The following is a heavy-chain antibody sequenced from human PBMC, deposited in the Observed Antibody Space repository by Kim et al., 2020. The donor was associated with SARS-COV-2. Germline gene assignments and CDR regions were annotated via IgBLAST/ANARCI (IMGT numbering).Heavy chain of an antibody. V-gene: IGHV3-23*01. CDR2: ISGSGGST. D-gene: IGHD3-10*01. J-gene: IGHJ4*02. CDR3: AKTLWFGELFRIGGFDY. Sequence: GGSLRLSCAASGFTFSSYAMSWVRQAPGKGLEWVSAISGSGGSTYYADSVKGRFTISRDNSKNTLYLQMNSLRAEDTAEYYCAKTLWFGELFRIGGFDYCGRGTLVTVSS. CDR1: GFTFSSYA.